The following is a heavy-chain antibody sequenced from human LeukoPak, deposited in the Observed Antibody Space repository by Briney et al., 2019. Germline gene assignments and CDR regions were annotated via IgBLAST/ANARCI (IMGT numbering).Heavy chain of an antibody. CDR3: ARDPIMVNAFDI. V-gene: IGHV3-53*01. CDR2: IYSGGST. Sequence: GGSLRLSCAASGFTVSSNYMSWVRQAPGKGLEWVSVIYSGGSTYYADSVKGRFTISRDNSKNTLYLQMNSLRAEDTAVYYCARDPIMVNAFDIWGQGTMVTASS. CDR1: GFTVSSNY. D-gene: IGHD5-18*01. J-gene: IGHJ3*02.